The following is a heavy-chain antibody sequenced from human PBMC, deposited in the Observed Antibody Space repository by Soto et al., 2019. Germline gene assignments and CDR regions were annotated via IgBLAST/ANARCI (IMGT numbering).Heavy chain of an antibody. J-gene: IGHJ6*02. Sequence: QVQWVQSGAEVKKPGASVKVSCKGSGHTFSNYYMHWVRQPPGQGLEWMAMINPSGGTTWYAQKFEGRISVTRETSTSTVYLDLSSLRSDDTAVYYCAGSYGTGIYSPSLDVWGQGTTVTVSS. CDR3: AGSYGTGIYSPSLDV. D-gene: IGHD3-10*01. CDR2: INPSGGTT. V-gene: IGHV1-46*01. CDR1: GHTFSNYY.